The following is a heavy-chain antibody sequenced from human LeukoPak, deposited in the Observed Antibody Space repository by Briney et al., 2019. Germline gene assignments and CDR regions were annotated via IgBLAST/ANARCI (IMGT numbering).Heavy chain of an antibody. Sequence: GGSLRLSCAASGFTFSSYGMHWVRQAPGKGVEGVAFIRYEGSNKYYADSVKGRFNISRDNSKNTLYLQMNSLRAEDTAVYYCAKGDQWELPFDYWGQGTLVTVSS. D-gene: IGHD1-26*01. V-gene: IGHV3-30*02. J-gene: IGHJ4*02. CDR3: AKGDQWELPFDY. CDR1: GFTFSSYG. CDR2: IRYEGSNK.